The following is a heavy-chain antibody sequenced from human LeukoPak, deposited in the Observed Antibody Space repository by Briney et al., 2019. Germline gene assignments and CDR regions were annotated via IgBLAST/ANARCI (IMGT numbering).Heavy chain of an antibody. CDR2: ISSRSSYI. V-gene: IGHV3-21*01. CDR1: GFTFSTYS. Sequence: GGSLRLSCAASGFTFSTYSMNWVRQAPGKGLEWVSYISSRSSYIYYADSVKGRFTISRDNAKNSLYLQMNSLRAEDTAVYYCARELKGYYSMDVWGQGTTVTVSS. J-gene: IGHJ6*02. CDR3: ARELKGYYSMDV.